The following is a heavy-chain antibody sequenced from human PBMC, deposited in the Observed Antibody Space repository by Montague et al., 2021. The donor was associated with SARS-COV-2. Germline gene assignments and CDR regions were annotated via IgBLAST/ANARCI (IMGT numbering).Heavy chain of an antibody. V-gene: IGHV4-34*01. Sequence: SETLSLTCAVYGGSFNGHSWTWIRQPPGKGLEWIGEINHSGGTNYNPSLKSRVTISVDTSKNQFSLKLSSLTAADTAVHYCARGLTDVTVILVFVGASLYFDSWGQGALVTVSS. CDR3: ARGLTDVTVILVFVGASLYFDS. J-gene: IGHJ4*02. CDR2: INHSGGT. CDR1: GGSFNGHS. D-gene: IGHD3-22*01.